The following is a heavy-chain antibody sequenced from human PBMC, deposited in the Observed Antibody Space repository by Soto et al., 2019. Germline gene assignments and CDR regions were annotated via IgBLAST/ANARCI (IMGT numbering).Heavy chain of an antibody. Sequence: SETLSLTCSVSGASISSYYWNWIRQSPGKRLEWIGYISYAGNTNYNPALESRVTISADTSNNQVSLTLTSVTAADTALYFCAREGVATVIGWFDLWGQGTPVTVS. V-gene: IGHV4-59*01. J-gene: IGHJ5*01. CDR1: GASISSYY. D-gene: IGHD1-1*01. CDR3: AREGVATVIGWFDL. CDR2: ISYAGNT.